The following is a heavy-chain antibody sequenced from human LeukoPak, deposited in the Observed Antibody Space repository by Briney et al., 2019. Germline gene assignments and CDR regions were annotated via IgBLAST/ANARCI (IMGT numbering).Heavy chain of an antibody. CDR3: ARGRYSGYDFSS. V-gene: IGHV1-8*01. J-gene: IGHJ5*02. D-gene: IGHD5-12*01. Sequence: ASVTVSCKASGYTFTSYDINWVRQATGQGLEWMGWMNPNSGNTVYAQKFQGRVTMTRNTSISTAYMELSSLRSEDTAVYYCARGRYSGYDFSSWGQGTLVTVSS. CDR2: MNPNSGNT. CDR1: GYTFTSYD.